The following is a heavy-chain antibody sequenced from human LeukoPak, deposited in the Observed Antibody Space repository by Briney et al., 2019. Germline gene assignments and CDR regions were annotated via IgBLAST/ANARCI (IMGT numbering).Heavy chain of an antibody. CDR3: AKDITYGAGSGSLVY. Sequence: GGSLRLSCAASGFTFSSYSMNWVRQAPGKGLEWVSSISSSSSYIYYADSVKGRFTISRDNAKNSLYLQMNSLRAEDTALYYCAKDITYGAGSGSLVYWGQGTLVTVSS. CDR2: ISSSSSYI. CDR1: GFTFSSYS. D-gene: IGHD3-10*01. V-gene: IGHV3-21*04. J-gene: IGHJ4*02.